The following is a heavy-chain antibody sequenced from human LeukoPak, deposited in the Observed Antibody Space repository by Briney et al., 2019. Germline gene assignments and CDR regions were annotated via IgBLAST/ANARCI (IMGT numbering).Heavy chain of an antibody. D-gene: IGHD5-18*01. V-gene: IGHV3-66*01. CDR1: GFTVSSNY. CDR2: IYSGGST. J-gene: IGHJ6*02. Sequence: GSLRLSCAASGFTVSSNYMSWVRQAPGKGLEWVSVIYSGGSTYYAASVKGRFTISRDNSKNTLYLQMNSLRAEDTAVYYCARDRPYSYGDYYYGMDVWGQGTTVTVSS. CDR3: ARDRPYSYGDYYYGMDV.